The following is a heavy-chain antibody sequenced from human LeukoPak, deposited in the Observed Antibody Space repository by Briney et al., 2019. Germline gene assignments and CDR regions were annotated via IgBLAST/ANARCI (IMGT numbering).Heavy chain of an antibody. V-gene: IGHV3-64D*06. D-gene: IGHD5-12*01. Sequence: GGSLRLSCSASGFTFSSYAMHWVRLAPGKGLEYVSAIGRTGGSTFYADSVKGRFTISRDNSKNTLYLQMSSLRAEDTAVYHCVKGRDRGYDSLDYWGQGTLVTVSS. CDR2: IGRTGGST. CDR3: VKGRDRGYDSLDY. J-gene: IGHJ4*02. CDR1: GFTFSSYA.